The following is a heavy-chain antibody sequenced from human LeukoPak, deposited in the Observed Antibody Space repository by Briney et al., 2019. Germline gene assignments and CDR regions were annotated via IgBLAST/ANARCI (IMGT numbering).Heavy chain of an antibody. CDR3: ARDPRAVTTRYYYYYMDV. V-gene: IGHV1-46*01. CDR1: GYTSTSYY. J-gene: IGHJ6*03. Sequence: ASVKVSCKASGYTSTSYYMHWVRQAPGQGLEWMGIINPSGGSTSYAQKFQGRVTMTRDMSTSTVYMELSSLRSEDTAVYYCARDPRAVTTRYYYYYMDVWGKGTTVTVSS. D-gene: IGHD4-11*01. CDR2: INPSGGST.